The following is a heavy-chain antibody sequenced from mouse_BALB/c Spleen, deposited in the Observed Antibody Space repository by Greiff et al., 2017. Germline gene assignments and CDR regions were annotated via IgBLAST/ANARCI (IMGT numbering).Heavy chain of an antibody. Sequence: EVMLVESGGGLVQPGGSLRLSCATSGFTFTDYYMSWVRQPPGKALEWLGFIRNKANGYTTEYSASVKGRFTISRDNSQSILYLQMNTLRAEDSATYYCARDGGSSGYPAYWGQGTLVTVSA. CDR2: IRNKANGYTT. J-gene: IGHJ3*01. CDR1: GFTFTDYY. V-gene: IGHV7-3*02. CDR3: ARDGGSSGYPAY. D-gene: IGHD3-1*01.